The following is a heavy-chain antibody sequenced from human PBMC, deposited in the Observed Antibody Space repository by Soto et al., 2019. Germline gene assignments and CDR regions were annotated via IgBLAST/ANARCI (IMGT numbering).Heavy chain of an antibody. CDR3: ARDLSIAARQEAYYYDYYGMDV. D-gene: IGHD6-6*01. CDR2: IWYDGSNK. V-gene: IGHV3-33*01. J-gene: IGHJ6*01. CDR1: GFTFSSYG. Sequence: QVQLVESGGGVVQPGRSLRLSCAASGFTFSSYGMHWVRQAPGKGLEWVAVIWYDGSNKYYADSVKGRFTISRDNSKNTLYLQMNSLRAEDTAVYYCARDLSIAARQEAYYYDYYGMDVW.